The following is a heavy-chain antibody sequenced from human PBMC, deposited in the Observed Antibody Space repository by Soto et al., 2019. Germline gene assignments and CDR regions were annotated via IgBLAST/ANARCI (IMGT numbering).Heavy chain of an antibody. Sequence: PSETLSLTCSVSGVSISSYFWSWIRQAPGGGLEWIGNTYHRGSANYSPSLKSRVAISLDTSENQFSLKVNSVTAADTAVYYCARIGGYHGPLDYWGQGTPVTVSS. V-gene: IGHV4-59*01. CDR3: ARIGGYHGPLDY. CDR1: GVSISSYF. CDR2: TYHRGSA. J-gene: IGHJ4*02. D-gene: IGHD6-25*01.